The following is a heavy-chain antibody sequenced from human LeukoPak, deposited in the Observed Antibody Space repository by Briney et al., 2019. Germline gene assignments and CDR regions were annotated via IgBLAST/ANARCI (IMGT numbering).Heavy chain of an antibody. CDR1: GSTFSSYS. J-gene: IGHJ4*02. D-gene: IGHD4-23*01. CDR3: ARGRYGGNTVDY. Sequence: GGSLRLSCAASGSTFSSYSMDWVRQAPGKGLEWVSSISSSSSYIYYADSVKGRFTISRDNAKNPLYLQMNSLRAEDTAVYYCARGRYGGNTVDYWGQGTLVTVSS. CDR2: ISSSSSYI. V-gene: IGHV3-21*01.